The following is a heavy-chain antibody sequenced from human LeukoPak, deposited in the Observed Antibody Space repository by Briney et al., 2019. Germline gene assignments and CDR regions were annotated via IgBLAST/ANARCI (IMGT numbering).Heavy chain of an antibody. CDR1: GFTFSSYS. J-gene: IGHJ4*02. D-gene: IGHD5-18*01. Sequence: GGSLRLSCAASGFTFSSYSMNWLRQSPAKGLEWVSYISSSSSTIYYADSVKGRFTISRDNAKTSLYLQMNSLRAEDTAVYYCARGYSYGYVDYWGQGTLVTVSS. CDR3: ARGYSYGYVDY. V-gene: IGHV3-48*01. CDR2: ISSSSSTI.